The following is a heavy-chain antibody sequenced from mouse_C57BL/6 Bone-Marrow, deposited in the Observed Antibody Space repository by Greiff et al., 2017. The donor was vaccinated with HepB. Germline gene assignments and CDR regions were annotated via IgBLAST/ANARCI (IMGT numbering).Heavy chain of an antibody. D-gene: IGHD2-4*01. V-gene: IGHV2-6-1*01. CDR1: GFSLTSYG. Sequence: VQRVESGPGLVAPSQSLSITCTVSGFSLTSYGVHWVRQPPGKGLEWLVVIWSDGSTTYNSALKSRLSISKDNSKSQVFLKMNSLQTDDTAMYYCARQGVYYDYGGGAMDYWGQGTSVTVSS. CDR3: ARQGVYYDYGGGAMDY. J-gene: IGHJ4*01. CDR2: IWSDGST.